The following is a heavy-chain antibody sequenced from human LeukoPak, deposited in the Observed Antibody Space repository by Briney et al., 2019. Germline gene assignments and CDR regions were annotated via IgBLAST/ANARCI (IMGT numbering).Heavy chain of an antibody. CDR3: VLGYCSGVSCYHDY. CDR1: GGTFSSYA. Sequence: SVKVSCKASGGTFSSYAISWVRQAPGQGLEWMGGIIPIFGTANYAQKFQGRVTITTDESTSTAYMELSSLRSEDTAVYYCVLGYCSGVSCYHDYWGQGTLVTVSS. CDR2: IIPIFGTA. D-gene: IGHD2-15*01. V-gene: IGHV1-69*05. J-gene: IGHJ4*02.